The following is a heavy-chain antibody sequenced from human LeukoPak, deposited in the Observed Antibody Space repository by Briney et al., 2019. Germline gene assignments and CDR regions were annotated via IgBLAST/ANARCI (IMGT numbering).Heavy chain of an antibody. CDR2: INPDSGDS. CDR3: ATGVATAFTY. J-gene: IGHJ4*02. Sequence: ASVKGSWKASGYTLTDYYIHWVRQAPGQRLEWMAFINPDSGDSYSAPKFQGRVTMTRDTSISTASMELNWLTSDDTAVYYCATGVATAFTYWGQGTLVTVSS. V-gene: IGHV1-2*02. D-gene: IGHD5-12*01. CDR1: GYTLTDYY.